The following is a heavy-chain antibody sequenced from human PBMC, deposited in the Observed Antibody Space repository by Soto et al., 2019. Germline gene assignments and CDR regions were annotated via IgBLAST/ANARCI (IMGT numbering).Heavy chain of an antibody. Sequence: QVQLVQSGAEVKKPGASVKVSCKASGYTFTSYGISWVRQAPGQGLEWMGWISAYNGNTNYAQKLQGRVTMTTDTATSTAYMELRSLRSDDTAVYYCARGSDYYDSSGYYDAFDIWGQGTMVTVSS. J-gene: IGHJ3*02. D-gene: IGHD3-22*01. CDR2: ISAYNGNT. CDR1: GYTFTSYG. V-gene: IGHV1-18*01. CDR3: ARGSDYYDSSGYYDAFDI.